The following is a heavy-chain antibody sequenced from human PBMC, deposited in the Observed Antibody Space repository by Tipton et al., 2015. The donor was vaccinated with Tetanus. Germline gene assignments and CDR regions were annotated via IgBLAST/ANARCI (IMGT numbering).Heavy chain of an antibody. V-gene: IGHV1-69*06. CDR1: GYTFTHYG. CDR3: ARVKGGTREYYAIKY. CDR2: IIPIFGTI. D-gene: IGHD3-3*01. J-gene: IGHJ4*02. Sequence: QLVQSGPEVKKPGASVKVSCKASGYTFTHYGISWVRQAPGQGLEWMGSIIPIFGTITYAQKFQGRLTITADKSTSTAHMSLSGLRSEDTAVYYCARVKGGTREYYAIKYWGQGTLVTVSS.